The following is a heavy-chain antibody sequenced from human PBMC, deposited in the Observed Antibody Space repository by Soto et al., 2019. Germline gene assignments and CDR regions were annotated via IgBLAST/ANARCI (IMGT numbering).Heavy chain of an antibody. Sequence: KTGGSLRLSCAASGFTFSSYSMNWVRQAPGKGLEWVSSISSSSSYIYYADSVKGRFTISRDNAKNSLYLQMNSLRAEDTAVYYCARGVYSGSYPPGPLWGQGTLVTVSS. CDR2: ISSSSSYI. CDR3: ARGVYSGSYPPGPL. CDR1: GFTFSSYS. V-gene: IGHV3-21*01. J-gene: IGHJ4*02. D-gene: IGHD1-26*01.